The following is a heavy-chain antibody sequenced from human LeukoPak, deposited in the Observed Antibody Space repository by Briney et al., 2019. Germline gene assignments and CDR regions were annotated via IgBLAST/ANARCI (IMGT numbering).Heavy chain of an antibody. Sequence: GGSLRLSCAASGFTFSSYAMHWVRQAPGKGLEWVAVISYDGSNKYYADSVKGRFTISRDNSKNTLYLQMNSLRAEDTAVYYCAKDRSCTNNICHGDFDYWGQGTLVTVSS. V-gene: IGHV3-30*04. CDR3: AKDRSCTNNICHGDFDY. CDR1: GFTFSSYA. CDR2: ISYDGSNK. J-gene: IGHJ4*02. D-gene: IGHD2-8*01.